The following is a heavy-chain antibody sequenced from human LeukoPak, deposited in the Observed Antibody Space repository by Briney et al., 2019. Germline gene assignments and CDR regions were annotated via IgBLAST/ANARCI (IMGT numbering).Heavy chain of an antibody. CDR2: ISWNSGSI. V-gene: IGHV3-9*02. D-gene: IGHD6-19*01. CDR1: GFTSDDYA. Sequence: GGSLRLSCAASGFTSDDYAMHWVRQAPGKGLEWVSGISWNSGSIGYADSVKGRFTISRDNAKNSLYLQMNSPRAEDMALYYCAKSRSLRGIAVAGNLNYFDYWGQGTLVTVSS. CDR3: AKSRSLRGIAVAGNLNYFDY. J-gene: IGHJ4*02.